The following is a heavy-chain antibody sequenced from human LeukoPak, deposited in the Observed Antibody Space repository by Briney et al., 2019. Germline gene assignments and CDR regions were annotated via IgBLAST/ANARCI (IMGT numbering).Heavy chain of an antibody. D-gene: IGHD3-3*01. V-gene: IGHV3-23*01. CDR1: GFTFSSYA. Sequence: GGSLRLSCAASGFTFSSYAMSWVRQAPGKGLEWVSAISGSGGSTYYADSVKVRFTISRDNSKNTLYLQMNSLRAEDTAVYYCARHDPNPYYDFWSGPTGYWGQGTLVTVSS. CDR3: ARHDPNPYYDFWSGPTGY. CDR2: ISGSGGST. J-gene: IGHJ4*02.